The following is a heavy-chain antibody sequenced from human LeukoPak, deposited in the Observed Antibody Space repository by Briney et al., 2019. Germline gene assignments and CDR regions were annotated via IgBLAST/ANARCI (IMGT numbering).Heavy chain of an antibody. CDR1: GFTFSSYG. V-gene: IGHV3-33*06. CDR3: AKGRYYYDSSGHPLSDY. J-gene: IGHJ4*02. Sequence: GGSLRLSCAASGFTFSSYGMHWVRPAPGKGLEWVAVIWYDGSNKYYADSVKGRFTISRDNSKNTLYLQMNSLRAEDTAVYYCAKGRYYYDSSGHPLSDYWGQGTLVTVSS. D-gene: IGHD3-22*01. CDR2: IWYDGSNK.